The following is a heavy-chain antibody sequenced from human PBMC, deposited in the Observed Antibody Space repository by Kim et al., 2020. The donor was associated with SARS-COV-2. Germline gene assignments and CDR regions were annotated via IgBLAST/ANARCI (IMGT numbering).Heavy chain of an antibody. CDR1: GFTFDDYA. J-gene: IGHJ3*02. CDR3: AKDSYYDILTGYGHAFDI. CDR2: ISWNSGSI. V-gene: IGHV3-9*01. Sequence: GGSLRLSCAASGFTFDDYAMHWVRQAPGKGLEWVSGISWNSGSIGYADSVKGRFTISRDNAKNSLYLQMNSLRAEDTALYYCAKDSYYDILTGYGHAFDIWGQGTMVTVSS. D-gene: IGHD3-9*01.